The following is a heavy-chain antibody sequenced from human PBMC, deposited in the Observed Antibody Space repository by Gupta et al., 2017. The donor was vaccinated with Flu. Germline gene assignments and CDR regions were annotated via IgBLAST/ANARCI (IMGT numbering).Heavy chain of an antibody. J-gene: IGHJ6*02. Sequence: EVQLLESGGTLVQLGGSLRLSCAVSGLNVKNYAMNWVREAPGKGLEWVSGVSGSGGSTYYANSVKGRFTVSRDNSKNTVFLQMSSLRAEDTGIYYCAKEDSPMVTRYFGMDVWGQGTTVTVSS. V-gene: IGHV3-23*01. CDR3: AKEDSPMVTRYFGMDV. CDR1: GLNVKNYA. CDR2: VSGSGGST. D-gene: IGHD5-18*01.